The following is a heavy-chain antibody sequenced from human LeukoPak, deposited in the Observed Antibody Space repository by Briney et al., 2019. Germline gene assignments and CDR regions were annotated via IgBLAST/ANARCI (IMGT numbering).Heavy chain of an antibody. Sequence: AGGSLRLSCAASGFTFSGYIMNWVRQAPGKGLEWVSFIGSSGNTIYYADSVKGRFTVPRDNAKNSLYLQMNSLRAEDTAVYYCARDQWLDYWGQGTLVTVSS. CDR1: GFTFSGYI. V-gene: IGHV3-48*01. D-gene: IGHD6-19*01. CDR2: IGSSGNTI. J-gene: IGHJ4*02. CDR3: ARDQWLDY.